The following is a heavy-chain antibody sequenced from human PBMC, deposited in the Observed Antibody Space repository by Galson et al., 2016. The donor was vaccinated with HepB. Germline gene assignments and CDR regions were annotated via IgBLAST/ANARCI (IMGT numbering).Heavy chain of an antibody. Sequence: CAISGDSVSSKSATWNWIRQSPSRGLEWLGRTYYRSKWYNDYALSVKSRITIKPDTSKNQFSLQLNSVTPEDTAVYYCARVRSGYSGYANPYYYGMDVWGQGTTVTVAS. J-gene: IGHJ6*02. D-gene: IGHD5-12*01. CDR3: ARVRSGYSGYANPYYYGMDV. CDR2: TYYRSKWYN. CDR1: GDSVSSKSAT. V-gene: IGHV6-1*01.